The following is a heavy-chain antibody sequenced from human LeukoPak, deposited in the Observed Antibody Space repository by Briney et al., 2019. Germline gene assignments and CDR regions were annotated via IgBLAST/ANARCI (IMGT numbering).Heavy chain of an antibody. Sequence: GGSLRLSCAGTGFIFSSYEMNWVLRAPGKGLEWVSYISTSGSTIYYADSVKGRFTVSRDNAKNSLYLQMNSLSAEDTAVYYCARYSSSWYATDYWGQGTLVTVSS. CDR1: GFIFSSYE. CDR3: ARYSSSWYATDY. CDR2: ISTSGSTI. D-gene: IGHD6-13*01. V-gene: IGHV3-48*03. J-gene: IGHJ4*02.